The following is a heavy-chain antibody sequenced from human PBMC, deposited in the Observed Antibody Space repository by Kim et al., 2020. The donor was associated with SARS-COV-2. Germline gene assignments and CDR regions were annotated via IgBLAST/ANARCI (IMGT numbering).Heavy chain of an antibody. CDR3: AREPPRDNWNKNYYYYYMDV. CDR2: IIPILGIA. CDR1: GGTFSSYA. D-gene: IGHD1-20*01. J-gene: IGHJ6*03. Sequence: SVKVSCKASGGTFSSYAISWVRQAPGQGLEWMGRIIPILGIANYAQKFQGRVTITADKSTSTAYMELSSLRSEDTAVYYCAREPPRDNWNKNYYYYYMDVWGKGTTVTVSS. V-gene: IGHV1-69*04.